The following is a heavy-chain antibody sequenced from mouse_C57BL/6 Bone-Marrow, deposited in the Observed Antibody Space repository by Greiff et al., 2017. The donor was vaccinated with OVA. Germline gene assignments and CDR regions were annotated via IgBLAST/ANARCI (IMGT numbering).Heavy chain of an antibody. J-gene: IGHJ4*01. V-gene: IGHV1-64*01. D-gene: IGHD1-1*01. Sequence: QVQLQQPGAELAKPGASVTLSCKASGYTFTSYWMHWVKQRPGQGLEWIGMIHPNSGSTNYKEKFKSKAKLTVDQASSTAYMHLSSLAAEDAAVYYCEPAGYYCGSRGYAMDYWGQGTSVTVSS. CDR3: EPAGYYCGSRGYAMDY. CDR1: GYTFTSYW. CDR2: IHPNSGST.